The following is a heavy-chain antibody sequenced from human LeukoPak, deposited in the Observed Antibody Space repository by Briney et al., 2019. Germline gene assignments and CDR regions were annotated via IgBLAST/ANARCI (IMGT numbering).Heavy chain of an antibody. Sequence: SETLSLTCTVSGGSISSYYWSWIRQPPGKGLEWIGYMYNSGSTGYNPSLKSRVTISLDTSKNEFSLKLSSVTAADTAVYYCARHGGGKLFDHWGQGTLVTVSS. CDR1: GGSISSYY. D-gene: IGHD3-16*01. CDR2: MYNSGST. J-gene: IGHJ4*02. V-gene: IGHV4-59*08. CDR3: ARHGGGKLFDH.